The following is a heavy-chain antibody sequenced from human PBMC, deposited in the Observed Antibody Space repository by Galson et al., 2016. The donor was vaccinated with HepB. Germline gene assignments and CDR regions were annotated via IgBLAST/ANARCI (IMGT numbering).Heavy chain of an antibody. CDR3: ARELVHSFYFDY. CDR2: IKPSGGNT. V-gene: IGHV1-46*02. CDR1: GYTFNTYN. J-gene: IGHJ4*02. D-gene: IGHD6-6*01. Sequence: SVKASCKASGYTFNTYNMHWVRQAPGQGLEWMGIIKPSGGNTIYAQKFQDRITMTRDTSTSTVYMELISLRSEDTAVYYCARELVHSFYFDYWGQGTLLTVSS.